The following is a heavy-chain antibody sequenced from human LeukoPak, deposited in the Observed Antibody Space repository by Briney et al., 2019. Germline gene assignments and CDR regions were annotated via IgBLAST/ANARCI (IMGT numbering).Heavy chain of an antibody. CDR2: INPSGGST. Sequence: GASVKVSCKASGYTFTSYYIHWVRQAPGQGLEWMGIINPSGGSTSYAQKFQGRVTMTRDTSTSTVYMELSSLRSEDTAVYYCARLPSTMIVVNDWGQGTLVTVSS. D-gene: IGHD3-22*01. CDR1: GYTFTSYY. V-gene: IGHV1-46*01. CDR3: ARLPSTMIVVND. J-gene: IGHJ4*02.